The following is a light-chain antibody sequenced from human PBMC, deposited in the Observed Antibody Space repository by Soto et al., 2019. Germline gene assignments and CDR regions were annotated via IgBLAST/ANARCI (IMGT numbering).Light chain of an antibody. CDR1: ISDIGGYNF. V-gene: IGLV2-14*01. CDR3: SSYTTSSTLVV. CDR2: EVS. J-gene: IGLJ3*02. Sequence: QSALTQPASVSGSPGQSITISCTGTISDIGGYNFISWYQHHPGKAPKLVIYEVSYRPSGVSDRFSGSKSGNTASLTISGLQAEDEADYYCSSYTTSSTLVVFGGGTTLTVL.